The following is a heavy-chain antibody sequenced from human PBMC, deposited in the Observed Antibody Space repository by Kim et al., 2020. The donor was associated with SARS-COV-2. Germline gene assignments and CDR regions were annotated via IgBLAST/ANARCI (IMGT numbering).Heavy chain of an antibody. Sequence: SETLSLTCTVSGGSISSYYWSWIRQPPGKGLEWIGYIYYSGSTNYNPSLKSRVTISVDTSKNQFSLKLSSVTAADTAVYYCARYAYCSITSCYHFDYWG. V-gene: IGHV4-59*01. D-gene: IGHD2-2*01. CDR3: ARYAYCSITSCYHFDY. CDR2: IYYSGST. CDR1: GGSISSYY. J-gene: IGHJ4*01.